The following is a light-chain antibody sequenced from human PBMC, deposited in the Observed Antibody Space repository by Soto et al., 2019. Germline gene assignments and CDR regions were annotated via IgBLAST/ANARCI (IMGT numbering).Light chain of an antibody. CDR2: GVS. J-gene: IGKJ1*01. Sequence: ETVLTQSPGTLSLSPGERATLSCRASQSLGSDYLAWYQQKPGQAPRLLIYGVSSRATEIPDRFSGSGSGTDFTLTISRLEQEDFAMYYCQLYGTSRTFGQGTKVEI. CDR1: QSLGSDY. CDR3: QLYGTSRT. V-gene: IGKV3-20*01.